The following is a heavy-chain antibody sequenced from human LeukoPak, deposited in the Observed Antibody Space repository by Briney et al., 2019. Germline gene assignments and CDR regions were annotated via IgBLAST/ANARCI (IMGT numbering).Heavy chain of an antibody. V-gene: IGHV4-4*07. D-gene: IGHD1-26*01. J-gene: IGHJ6*03. CDR3: ARYGSYYYYYMDV. Sequence: SETLTLTCTVSGGSISSYYWSWSRQPAGKGLEWIGRIYTSGSTNYNPSLERRVTMSVDTSKNQFSLRLSSVTAADTAVYYCARYGSYYYYYMDVWGKGTTVTVSS. CDR2: IYTSGST. CDR1: GGSISSYY.